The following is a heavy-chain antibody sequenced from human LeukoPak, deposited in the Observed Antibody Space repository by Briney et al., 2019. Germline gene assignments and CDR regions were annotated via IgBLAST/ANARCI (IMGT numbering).Heavy chain of an antibody. Sequence: GSLRLSCAASGFSLSSYAMSWVRQAPGKGLEWVSAISSTDAGTYHADSVRCRFTISRDSSKNTLYLQMKSLRAEDAAVYYCAKAPVTSCRGAYCYPFDYWGQGTLVTVSS. CDR3: AKAPVTSCRGAYCYPFDY. CDR1: GFSLSSYA. D-gene: IGHD2-21*01. V-gene: IGHV3-23*01. J-gene: IGHJ4*02. CDR2: ISSTDAGT.